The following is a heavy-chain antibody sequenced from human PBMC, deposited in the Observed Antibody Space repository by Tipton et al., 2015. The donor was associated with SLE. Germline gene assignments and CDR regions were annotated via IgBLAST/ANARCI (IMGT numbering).Heavy chain of an antibody. CDR3: ARELAVTGGAFDI. Sequence: TLSLTCTVSGGSISSHYWSWIRQPPGKGLEWIGEINHSGSTNYNPSLKSRVTISVDTSKNQFSLKLSSVTAADTAVYYCARELAVTGGAFDIWGQGTMVTVSS. V-gene: IGHV4-34*01. CDR2: INHSGST. CDR1: GGSISSHY. J-gene: IGHJ3*02. D-gene: IGHD4-17*01.